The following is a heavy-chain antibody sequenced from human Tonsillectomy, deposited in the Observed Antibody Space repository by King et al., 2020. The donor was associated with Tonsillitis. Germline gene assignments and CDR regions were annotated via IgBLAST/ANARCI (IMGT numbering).Heavy chain of an antibody. CDR1: GFTFHDYA. Sequence: VQLVQSGGGLVQPGRSLRLSCAASGFTFHDYAMHWVRHAPGKGLEWVSCISWNSDSIGYADSVKGRFTISRDNAKNSLYLQMNSLRPEDTALYYCAKDMGVGATGDAFDIWGQGTMVTVSS. CDR2: ISWNSDSI. CDR3: AKDMGVGATGDAFDI. J-gene: IGHJ3*02. V-gene: IGHV3-9*01. D-gene: IGHD1-26*01.